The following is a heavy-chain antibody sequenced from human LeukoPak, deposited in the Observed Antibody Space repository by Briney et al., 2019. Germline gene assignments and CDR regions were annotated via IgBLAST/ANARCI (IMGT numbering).Heavy chain of an antibody. CDR3: ARDVSDGCSSTSCYNGNGFDY. Sequence: GGSLRLSCAASGFTFSSYSMNWVRQAPGKGLEWVSSISSSSSYIYYADSVKGRFTISRDNAKNSLYLQMSSLRAEDTAVYYCARDVSDGCSSTSCYNGNGFDYWGQGTLVTVSS. J-gene: IGHJ4*02. D-gene: IGHD2-2*02. CDR1: GFTFSSYS. V-gene: IGHV3-21*01. CDR2: ISSSSSYI.